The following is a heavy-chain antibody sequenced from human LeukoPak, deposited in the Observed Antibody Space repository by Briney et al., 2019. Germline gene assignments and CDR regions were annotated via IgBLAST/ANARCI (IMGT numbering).Heavy chain of an antibody. CDR1: GASVTIGGHY. D-gene: IGHD5-12*01. J-gene: IGHJ4*02. CDR3: AGAGYSGFDFNFDY. V-gene: IGHV4-31*03. CDR2: IFHTGST. Sequence: PSGTLSLTCTVSGASVTIGGHYWSWIRQHPGKGLEWIGYIFHTGSTYYNPSLKSRISMSLDTSKNQFYLKLSSVTAADTAVYYCAGAGYSGFDFNFDYWGQGTLVTVSS.